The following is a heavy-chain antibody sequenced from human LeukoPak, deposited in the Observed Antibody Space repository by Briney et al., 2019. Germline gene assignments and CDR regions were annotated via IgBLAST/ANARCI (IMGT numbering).Heavy chain of an antibody. CDR3: ARHTVTPLGDAFDI. V-gene: IGHV4-59*01. CDR2: IYYSGST. CDR1: GGSISSYY. Sequence: SETLSLTCTVSGGSISSYYWSWIRQPPGKGLEWIGYIYYSGSTNYNPSLKSRVTISVDTSKNQFSLKLSSVTAADTAVYYCARHTVTPLGDAFDIWGQGQWSPSLQ. J-gene: IGHJ3*02. D-gene: IGHD4-17*01.